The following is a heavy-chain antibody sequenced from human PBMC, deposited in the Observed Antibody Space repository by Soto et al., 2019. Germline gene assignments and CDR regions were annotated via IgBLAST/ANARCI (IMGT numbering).Heavy chain of an antibody. CDR3: ARALRGDY. D-gene: IGHD3-10*01. V-gene: IGHV4-59*01. J-gene: IGHJ4*02. Sequence: SETLSLTCTVSGGSMINFHWSWIRQPPGKGLEWIGYVYYNGNTNYNPSLKSRVTMSVDTSKNQFSLKVRSVTAADTAVYYCARALRGDYWGRGTLVTVS. CDR2: VYYNGNT. CDR1: GGSMINFH.